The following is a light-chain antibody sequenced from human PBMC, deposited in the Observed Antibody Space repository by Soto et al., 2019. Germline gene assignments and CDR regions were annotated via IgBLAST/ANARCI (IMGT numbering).Light chain of an antibody. CDR3: QQYNNWPLT. V-gene: IGKV3-15*01. J-gene: IGKJ4*01. CDR1: QSVGSN. CDR2: SAS. Sequence: EIVMTQSPATLSVSPGERATLSCRASQSVGSNLAWYQQKPGQAPRFLIYSASTRATGIPARFSGSGSGTEFALTISSLQSEDFAIYYCQQYNNWPLTFGGGTKVEIK.